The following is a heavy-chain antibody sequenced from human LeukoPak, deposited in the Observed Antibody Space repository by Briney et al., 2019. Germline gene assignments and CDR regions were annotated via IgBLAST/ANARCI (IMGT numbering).Heavy chain of an antibody. CDR2: IYHSGST. CDR1: GGSISSGGYS. D-gene: IGHD4-17*01. Sequence: SETLSLTCAVSGGSISSGGYSWSWIRQPPGKGLEWIGYIYHSGSTYYNPSLKSRVTISVDRSKNQLSLKLSSVTAADTAVYYCASYDYGSEAREFQHWGQGTLVTVSS. CDR3: ASYDYGSEAREFQH. V-gene: IGHV4-30-2*01. J-gene: IGHJ1*01.